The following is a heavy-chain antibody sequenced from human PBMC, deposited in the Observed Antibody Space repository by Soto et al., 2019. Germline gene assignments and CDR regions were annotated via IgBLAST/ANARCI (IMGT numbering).Heavy chain of an antibody. CDR2: IYYSGIT. Sequence: PSETLSLTCTVSGGSISSGTYSWSWIRQHPGKGLEWIGYIYYSGITYYNPSLKSRVTVSVDTSKNQFSLRLSSVTAADTAVFYCARGRAYYYDGSGYYLDAFDIWGQGTMVTVSS. V-gene: IGHV4-31*03. J-gene: IGHJ3*02. D-gene: IGHD3-22*01. CDR3: ARGRAYYYDGSGYYLDAFDI. CDR1: GGSISSGTYS.